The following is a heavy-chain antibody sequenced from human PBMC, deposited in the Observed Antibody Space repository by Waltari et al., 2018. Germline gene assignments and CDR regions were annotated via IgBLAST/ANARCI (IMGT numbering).Heavy chain of an antibody. D-gene: IGHD6-6*01. J-gene: IGHJ4*02. CDR2: IYPGDSDT. CDR1: GNSFTTTW. CDR3: ARRDEYSSSPGRY. Sequence: EVQLVQSGAEVKKPGESLKTSCKGSGNSFTTTWIGWVGRMPGKGLEWMGIIYPGDSDTRYSPSFQGQVTISADKSISTAYLQWSSLKASDTAMYYCARRDEYSSSPGRYWGQGTLVTVSS. V-gene: IGHV5-51*03.